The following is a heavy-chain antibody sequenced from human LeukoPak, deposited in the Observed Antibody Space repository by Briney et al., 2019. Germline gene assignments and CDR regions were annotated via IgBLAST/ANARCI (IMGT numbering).Heavy chain of an antibody. V-gene: IGHV1-3*01. CDR1: GYTFTSYA. Sequence: ASVKVSCKASGYTFTSYAMHWVRQAPGQRLEWMGWINAGNGNTKYSQKFQGGVTITRDTSASTAYMELSSLRSEDTAVYYCARGKGSSSWYVAPYNWFDPWGQGTLVTVSS. CDR3: ARGKGSSSWYVAPYNWFDP. D-gene: IGHD6-13*01. CDR2: INAGNGNT. J-gene: IGHJ5*02.